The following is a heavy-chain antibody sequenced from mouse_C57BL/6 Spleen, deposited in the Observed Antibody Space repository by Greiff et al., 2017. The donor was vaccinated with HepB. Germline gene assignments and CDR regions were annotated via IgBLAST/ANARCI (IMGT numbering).Heavy chain of an antibody. CDR3: ARGDPTGAY. J-gene: IGHJ3*01. CDR1: GYSFTGYY. Sequence: VQLQQSGPELVKPGASVKLSCTASGYSFTGYYMNWVKQSPDKSLEWIGEINPSTGGTTYNQKFKAKATLTVDKSSSTAYMQLKSLTSEDSAVYYCARGDPTGAYWGQGTLVTVSA. CDR2: INPSTGGT. V-gene: IGHV1-42*01.